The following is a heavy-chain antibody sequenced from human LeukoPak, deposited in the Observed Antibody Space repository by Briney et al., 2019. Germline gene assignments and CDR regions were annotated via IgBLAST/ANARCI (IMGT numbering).Heavy chain of an antibody. CDR1: GFTFSSYE. CDR3: ARDADYVWGSYRYPMDY. D-gene: IGHD3-16*02. J-gene: IGHJ4*02. V-gene: IGHV3-21*01. Sequence: GGSLRLSCAVSGFTFSSYEMNWVRQAPGKGLEWVSSISSGSSSYIYYADSVKGRFTISRDNAKNSLYLQMNSLRAEDTAVYYCARDADYVWGSYRYPMDYWGQGTLVTVSS. CDR2: ISSGSSSYI.